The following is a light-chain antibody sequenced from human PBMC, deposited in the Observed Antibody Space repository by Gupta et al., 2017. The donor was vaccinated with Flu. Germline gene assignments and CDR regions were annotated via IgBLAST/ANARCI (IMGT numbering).Light chain of an antibody. V-gene: IGLV2-14*01. J-gene: IGLJ3*02. CDR2: DVD. Sequence: SITISCTGSRSDIGAYKSVSWFQQQPGKAPKLIIYDVDNRPSGVSDRLSGSKSGNTASLTISGLLTDDEADYYCLSYTYHNTWVFGGGTKLTVL. CDR3: LSYTYHNTWV. CDR1: RSDIGAYKS.